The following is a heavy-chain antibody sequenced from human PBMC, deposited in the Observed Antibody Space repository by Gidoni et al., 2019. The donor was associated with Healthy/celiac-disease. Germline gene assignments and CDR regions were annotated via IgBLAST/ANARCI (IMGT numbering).Heavy chain of an antibody. D-gene: IGHD6-13*01. CDR3: ARDSREAYSSSWHGWFDP. V-gene: IGHV1-46*01. CDR2: INPSGGST. CDR1: GYTFTSYY. Sequence: QVQLVQSGAEVKKPGASVKVSCKASGYTFTSYYMHWVRQAPGQGLEWMGIINPSGGSTSYAQKFQGRVTMTRDTSTSTVYMELSSLRSEDTAVYYCARDSREAYSSSWHGWFDPWGQGTLVTVSS. J-gene: IGHJ5*02.